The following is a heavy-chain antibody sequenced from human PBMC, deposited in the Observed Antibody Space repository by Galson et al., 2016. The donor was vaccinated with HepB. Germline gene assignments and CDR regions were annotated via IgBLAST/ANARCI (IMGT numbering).Heavy chain of an antibody. V-gene: IGHV3-23*01. CDR3: AKSEVVVDAAHQV. Sequence: SLRLSCAASGFSFSRRAMNWVRQAPGKGLQWVSSISGSGDITYSAESVKSRFTISRDNSKSTLYLQMDSLRVEDTAVYYCAKSEVVVDAAHQVWGQGTLVTVSS. J-gene: IGHJ4*02. CDR1: GFSFSRRA. D-gene: IGHD2-15*01. CDR2: ISGSGDIT.